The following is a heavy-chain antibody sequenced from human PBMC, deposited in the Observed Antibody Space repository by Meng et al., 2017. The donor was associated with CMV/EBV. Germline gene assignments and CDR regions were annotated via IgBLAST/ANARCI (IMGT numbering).Heavy chain of an antibody. CDR3: AKDPSFEYSSSFDY. J-gene: IGHJ4*02. Sequence: GGSLRLSCAASGFTFSSYAMSWVRQAPGKGLEWVSAISGSGGSTYYADFVKGRFTISRDNSKNTLYLQMNSLRAEDTAVYYCAKDPSFEYSSSFDYWGQGTLVTVSS. CDR1: GFTFSSYA. CDR2: ISGSGGST. D-gene: IGHD6-6*01. V-gene: IGHV3-23*01.